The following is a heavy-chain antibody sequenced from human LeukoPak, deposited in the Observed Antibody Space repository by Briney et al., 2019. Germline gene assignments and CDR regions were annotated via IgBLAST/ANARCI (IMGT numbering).Heavy chain of an antibody. V-gene: IGHV3-21*01. CDR3: ARVRSVGGNPHAFNI. J-gene: IGHJ3*02. Sequence: GGSLRLSCAASGFTFSSYAMHWVRQAPGKGLEWVSAITATSLHIYYADSVKGRFTISRDNAKNSLYLQMNSLRVEDTALYYCARVRSVGGNPHAFNIWGQGTMVTVSS. CDR1: GFTFSSYA. D-gene: IGHD4-23*01. CDR2: ITATSLHI.